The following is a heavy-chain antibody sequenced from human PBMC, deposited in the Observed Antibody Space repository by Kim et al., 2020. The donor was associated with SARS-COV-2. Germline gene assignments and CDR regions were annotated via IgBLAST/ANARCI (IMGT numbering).Heavy chain of an antibody. CDR3: ARGDHVLRCFDHHGMADFDY. CDR2: ISSSGSTI. V-gene: IGHV3-48*03. CDR1: GFTFSSYD. J-gene: IGHJ4*02. D-gene: IGHD3-9*01. Sequence: GGSLRLSCAASGFTFSSYDMNWVRQAPGKGLEWVSYISSSGSTIYYADSVKGRFTISRDHAKNSLYLQMNGLRAEDTAVYYGARGDHVLRCFDHHGMADFDYWGQGTLVTVSS.